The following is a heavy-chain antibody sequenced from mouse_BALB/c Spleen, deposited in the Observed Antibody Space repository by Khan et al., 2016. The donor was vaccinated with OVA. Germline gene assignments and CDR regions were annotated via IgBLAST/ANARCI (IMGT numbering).Heavy chain of an antibody. J-gene: IGHJ3*01. CDR3: ARLDDYGGWFAY. CDR2: IYTNTGEP. D-gene: IGHD2-4*01. V-gene: IGHV9-2*02. Sequence: QVQLLQSGPELKKPGETVKISCKASGYTFTNYAMHWVKQAPGKGLKWMGWIYTNTGEPTYGDDFKGRFAFSLETSASTAYLQINNLQNEATATYFCARLDDYGGWFAYWGQGTLVTVSA. CDR1: GYTFTNYA.